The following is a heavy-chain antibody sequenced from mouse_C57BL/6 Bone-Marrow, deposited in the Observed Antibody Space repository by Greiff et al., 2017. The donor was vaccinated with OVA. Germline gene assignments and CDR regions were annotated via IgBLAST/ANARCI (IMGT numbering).Heavy chain of an antibody. D-gene: IGHD4-1*01. J-gene: IGHJ4*01. Sequence: DVKLVESGGGLVQPGGSLKLSCAASGFTFSDYYMYWVRQTPEKRLEWVAYISNGGGSTYYPDTVKGRFTISSDNAKNTLYLQMSRLKSEDTAMYYCARTNWVVDAMDYWGQGTSVTVSS. CDR3: ARTNWVVDAMDY. CDR2: ISNGGGST. CDR1: GFTFSDYY. V-gene: IGHV5-12*01.